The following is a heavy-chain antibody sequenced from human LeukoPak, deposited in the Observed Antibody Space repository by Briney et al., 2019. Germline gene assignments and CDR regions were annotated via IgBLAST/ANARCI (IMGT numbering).Heavy chain of an antibody. Sequence: KASETLSLTCTVSGGSISSGSYYWGWIRQPPGKGLEWIGRIYYSGSTYYNPSLKSRVTISVDTSKNQFSLKLSSVTAADTAVYYCARYSSGYPGVLNWFDPWGQGTLVTVSS. D-gene: IGHD3-22*01. V-gene: IGHV4-39*07. CDR3: ARYSSGYPGVLNWFDP. J-gene: IGHJ5*02. CDR1: GGSISSGSYY. CDR2: IYYSGST.